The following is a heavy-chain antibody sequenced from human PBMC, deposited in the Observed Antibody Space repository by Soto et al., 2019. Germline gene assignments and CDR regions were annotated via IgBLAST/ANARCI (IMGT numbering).Heavy chain of an antibody. J-gene: IGHJ4*02. D-gene: IGHD4-17*01. CDR1: GFSFISDA. CDR3: ARAATVTPLLNYFDY. CDR2: ISGSGGST. V-gene: IGHV3-23*01. Sequence: WSLGRSCAASGFSFISDAMSWVRQAPGKGLEWVSGISGSGGSTYYADSGKGRFTISRDNSKNTLYLQMNSLRAEDTAVYYCARAATVTPLLNYFDYWGQGTLVTVSS.